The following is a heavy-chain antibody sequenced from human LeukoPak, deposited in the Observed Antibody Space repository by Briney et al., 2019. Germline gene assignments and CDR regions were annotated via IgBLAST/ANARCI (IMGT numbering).Heavy chain of an antibody. Sequence: PSETLSLTCTVSGGSLSSYYWSWLRQPPGKGLEWIGYIYYSGSTNYNPSLKSRVTISVDTSKNQFSLKLSSVTAADTAVYYCARGHSGYDPSPCDSCGEGNLCSASP. CDR3: ARGHSGYDPSPCDS. CDR1: GGSLSSYY. CDR2: IYYSGST. J-gene: IGHJ5*01. D-gene: IGHD5-12*01. V-gene: IGHV4-59*01.